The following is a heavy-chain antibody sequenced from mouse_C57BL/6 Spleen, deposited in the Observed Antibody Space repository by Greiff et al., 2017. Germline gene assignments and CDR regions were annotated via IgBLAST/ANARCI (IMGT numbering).Heavy chain of an antibody. CDR1: GYAFSSSW. D-gene: IGHD1-1*01. J-gene: IGHJ2*01. V-gene: IGHV1-82*01. CDR2: IYPGDGDT. CDR3: ASPYGSRDY. Sequence: VKLQESGPELVKPGASVKISCKASGYAFSSSWMNWVKQRPGKGLEWIGRIYPGDGDTNYNGKFKGKATLTADKSSSTAYMQLSSLTSEDSAVYFCASPYGSRDYWGQGTTLTVSS.